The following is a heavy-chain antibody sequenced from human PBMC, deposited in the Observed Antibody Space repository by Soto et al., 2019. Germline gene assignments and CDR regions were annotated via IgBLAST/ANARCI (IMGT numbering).Heavy chain of an antibody. CDR1: GFTFSTYS. V-gene: IGHV3-21*01. CDR3: VRDGNGGERGY. Sequence: GGSLRLSCGASGFTFSTYSMNCVRQAPGEGLGWVSSISSSSTYIYYADSMNGRFTISRDNAKNTLYLQMNSLRAEDTAIYYCVRDGNGGERGYWGQGTLVTVSS. CDR2: ISSSSTYI. J-gene: IGHJ4*02. D-gene: IGHD1-1*01.